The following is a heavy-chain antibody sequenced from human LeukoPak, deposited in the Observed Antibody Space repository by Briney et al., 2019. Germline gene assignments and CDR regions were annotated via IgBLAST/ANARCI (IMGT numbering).Heavy chain of an antibody. CDR2: IGTAGDT. J-gene: IGHJ4*02. Sequence: GGSLRLSCAASGFTFSSYDIHWVRQAAGKGLEWVSAIGTAGDTFYSGSVKGRFTVSRENAKNSLYLQMNSLRAEDTAVYYCARGTAGALAYWAQGTLVTVSS. D-gene: IGHD6-19*01. CDR3: ARGTAGALAY. V-gene: IGHV3-13*01. CDR1: GFTFSSYD.